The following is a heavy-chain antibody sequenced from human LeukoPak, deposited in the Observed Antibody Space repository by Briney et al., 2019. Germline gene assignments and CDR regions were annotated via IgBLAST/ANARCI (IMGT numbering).Heavy chain of an antibody. D-gene: IGHD5-18*01. J-gene: IGHJ4*02. CDR1: GFTFSNAW. CDR3: ARRGYSYVDY. V-gene: IGHV4-34*01. CDR2: INHSGST. Sequence: KPGGSLRLSCAASGFTFSNAWMSWVRQAPGKGLEWVGEINHSGSTNYNPSLKSRVTISVDTSKNQFSLKLSSVTAADTAVYYCARRGYSYVDYWGQGTLVTVSS.